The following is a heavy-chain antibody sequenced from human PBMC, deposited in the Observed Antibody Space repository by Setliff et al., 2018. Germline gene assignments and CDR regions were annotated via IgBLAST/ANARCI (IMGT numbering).Heavy chain of an antibody. D-gene: IGHD1-1*01. Sequence: SETLSLTCNVSGVSIANTASYWSWIRQPAGKTLEWIGQVYVGGNTYYNPSFESRVTMSVDTSKNQFSLKLRSVTAADTAVYYCARTGTYRYFDYWGQGALVTVSS. J-gene: IGHJ4*02. CDR1: GVSIANTASY. V-gene: IGHV4-61*09. CDR3: ARTGTYRYFDY. CDR2: VYVGGNT.